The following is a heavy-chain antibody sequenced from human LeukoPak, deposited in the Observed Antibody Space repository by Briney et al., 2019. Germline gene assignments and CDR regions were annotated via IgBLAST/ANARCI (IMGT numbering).Heavy chain of an antibody. V-gene: IGHV1-69*13. CDR3: ARKNVDTAMAQTYYYGMDV. J-gene: IGHJ6*02. CDR1: GGTFSSYA. CDR2: IIPIFGTA. D-gene: IGHD5-18*01. Sequence: ASVKVSCKASGGTFSSYAISWVRQAPGQGLEWMGGIIPIFGTANYAQKFQGRVTITADESTSTAYMELSSLRSEDTAVYYCARKNVDTAMAQTYYYGMDVWGQGTTVTVSS.